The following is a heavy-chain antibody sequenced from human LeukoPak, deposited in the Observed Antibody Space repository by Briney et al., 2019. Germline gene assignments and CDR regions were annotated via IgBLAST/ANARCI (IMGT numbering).Heavy chain of an antibody. Sequence: SETLSLTCTVSGGSISSYYWSWIRQPPGKGLEWIGYICYSGSTNYNPSLKSRVTISIDTSKNQFSLKLSSVTAADTAVYYCARDMGGSGSYYSAWGQGTLVTVSS. CDR1: GGSISSYY. V-gene: IGHV4-59*01. J-gene: IGHJ5*02. CDR2: ICYSGST. CDR3: ARDMGGSGSYYSA. D-gene: IGHD3-10*01.